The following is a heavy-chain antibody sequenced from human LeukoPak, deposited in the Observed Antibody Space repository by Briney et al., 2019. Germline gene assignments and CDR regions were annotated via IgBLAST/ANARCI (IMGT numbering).Heavy chain of an antibody. CDR1: GGSISSSSYY. V-gene: IGHV4-39*07. D-gene: IGHD6-13*01. CDR3: ARGVMYSSLTDY. J-gene: IGHJ4*02. Sequence: KPSETLSLTCTVSGGSISSSSYYWGWIRQPPGKGLEWIGSIYYSGSTYYNPSLKSRVTISVDTSKNQFSLKLSSVTAADTAVYYCARGVMYSSLTDYWGQGTLVTVSS. CDR2: IYYSGST.